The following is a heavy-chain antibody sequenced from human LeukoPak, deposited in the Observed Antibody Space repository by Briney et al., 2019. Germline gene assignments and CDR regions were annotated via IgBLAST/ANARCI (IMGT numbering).Heavy chain of an antibody. V-gene: IGHV3-21*01. CDR1: GFTFSSYT. D-gene: IGHD6-13*01. Sequence: GGSLRLSCAASGFTFSSYTMNWVRQAPGKGLEWVSSISGSSRHKYYADSVKGRFTISRDNAKNSLYLQMNSLRAEDTAVYYCARTANFAAGYYIDYWGQGTQVTVSS. CDR2: ISGSSRHK. J-gene: IGHJ4*02. CDR3: ARTANFAAGYYIDY.